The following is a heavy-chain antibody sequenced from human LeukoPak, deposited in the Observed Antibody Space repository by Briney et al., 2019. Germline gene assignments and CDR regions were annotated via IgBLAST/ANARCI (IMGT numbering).Heavy chain of an antibody. V-gene: IGHV4-61*01. D-gene: IGHD4-17*01. CDR3: ARGRGDEYGDYDY. CDR1: GGSISSGNYY. J-gene: IGHJ4*02. Sequence: SQTLSLTCTVSGGSISSGNYYRSWIRQPPGKGLEWIGYIYYSGSTNYNPSLKSRATISVDTSKNQFSLKLSSVTAADTAVYYCARGRGDEYGDYDYWGQGSLVTVSS. CDR2: IYYSGST.